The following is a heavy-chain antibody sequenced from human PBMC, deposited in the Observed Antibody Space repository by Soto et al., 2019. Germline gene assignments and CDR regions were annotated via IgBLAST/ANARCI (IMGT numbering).Heavy chain of an antibody. CDR1: GFTIRSDW. CDR2: IKQDGSEE. V-gene: IGHV3-7*01. D-gene: IGHD6-6*01. J-gene: IGHJ4*02. Sequence: GWSLRLSCAASGFTIRSDWMGWARQAPGKELEWVANIKQDGSEEYYVDSVRGRFTVSRDNAKNSLSLQMNNLRAEDTAVYYCTRGLRSLSAYWGPGSLVTVSS. CDR3: TRGLRSLSAY.